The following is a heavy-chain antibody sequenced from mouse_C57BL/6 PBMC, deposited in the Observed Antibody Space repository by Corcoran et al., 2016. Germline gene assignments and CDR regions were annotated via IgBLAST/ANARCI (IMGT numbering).Heavy chain of an antibody. CDR3: AKPKGLLYLHWYFDV. Sequence: DVQLQESGPGLVKPSQSLSLTCSVTGYSITSGYYWNWIRQFPGNKLEWMGYISYDGSNNYNPSLKNRISITRDTSKNQFFLKLNSVTTEDTATYYCAKPKGLLYLHWYFDVWGTGTTVTVSS. J-gene: IGHJ1*03. CDR2: ISYDGSN. V-gene: IGHV3-6*01. D-gene: IGHD2-12*01. CDR1: GYSITSGYY.